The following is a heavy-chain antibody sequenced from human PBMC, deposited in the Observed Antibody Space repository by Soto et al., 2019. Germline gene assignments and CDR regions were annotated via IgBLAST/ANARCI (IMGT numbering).Heavy chain of an antibody. CDR1: GGSISGGGYS. CDR2: IYYSGST. Sequence: QVQLQESGPGLVKPSQTLSLTCTVSGGSISGGGYSWRWLRQHPGKGLEWVGYIYYSGSTYYNPSLKSRVTISVDTSKNQFALKLSSVTAADTAVYYCARLIVNDAFDIWGQGTMVTVSS. CDR3: ARLIVNDAFDI. D-gene: IGHD3-22*01. V-gene: IGHV4-31*03. J-gene: IGHJ3*02.